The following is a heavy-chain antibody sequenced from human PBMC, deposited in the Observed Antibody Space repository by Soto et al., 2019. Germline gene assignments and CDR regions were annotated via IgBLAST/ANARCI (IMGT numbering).Heavy chain of an antibody. CDR1: GFTFSDYY. CDR3: ARNHIAASGTSAYDI. Sequence: LRLSCAASGFTFSDYYMSWIRQAPGKGLEWVSYISPSSSYTNYAVSVKGRFTISRDNAKNSVYLQMNSLRAEDTAVYYCARNHIAASGTSAYDIWGQGTMVTVSS. V-gene: IGHV3-11*06. J-gene: IGHJ3*02. D-gene: IGHD6-13*01. CDR2: ISPSSSYT.